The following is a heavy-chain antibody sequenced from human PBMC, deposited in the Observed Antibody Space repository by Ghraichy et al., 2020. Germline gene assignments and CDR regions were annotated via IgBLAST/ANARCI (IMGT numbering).Heavy chain of an antibody. J-gene: IGHJ4*02. Sequence: GGSLRLSCAASGFTFSSYAMSWVRQAPGKGLEWVSAISGSGGSTYYADSVKGRFTISRDNSKNTLYLQMNSLRAEDTAVYYCAKTGGYMVRLYYFDYWGQGTLVTVSS. D-gene: IGHD3-10*01. CDR1: GFTFSSYA. V-gene: IGHV3-23*01. CDR2: ISGSGGST. CDR3: AKTGGYMVRLYYFDY.